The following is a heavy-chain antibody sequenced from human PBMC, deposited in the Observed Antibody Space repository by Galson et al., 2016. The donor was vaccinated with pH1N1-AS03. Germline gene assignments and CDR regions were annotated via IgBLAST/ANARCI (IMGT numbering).Heavy chain of an antibody. Sequence: SLRLSCAASGFTFTSSWMHWVRQAPGKGLVWVSHINEDGSTTRYADSVRGRFTISRDNAKNTLYLQMHSLRAEDTAVYFCVREQGGGDDDWGQGTLVSVSS. V-gene: IGHV3-74*01. CDR2: INEDGSTT. CDR1: GFTFTSSW. D-gene: IGHD3-16*01. J-gene: IGHJ4*02. CDR3: VREQGGGDDD.